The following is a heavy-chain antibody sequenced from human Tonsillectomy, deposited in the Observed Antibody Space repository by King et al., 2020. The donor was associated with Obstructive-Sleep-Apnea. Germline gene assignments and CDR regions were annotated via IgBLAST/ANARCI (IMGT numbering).Heavy chain of an antibody. CDR3: ARGPRYYYYYGMDV. J-gene: IGHJ6*02. Sequence: PLQESGPGLVKPSQTLSLTCTVSGGSISSGGYYWSWIRQHPGKGLEWIGYIYYSGSTYYNPSLKSRVTISVDTSKNQFSLKLSSVTAADTAVYYCARGPRYYYYYGMDVWGQGTTVTVSS. CDR1: GGSISSGGYY. CDR2: IYYSGST. V-gene: IGHV4-31*03.